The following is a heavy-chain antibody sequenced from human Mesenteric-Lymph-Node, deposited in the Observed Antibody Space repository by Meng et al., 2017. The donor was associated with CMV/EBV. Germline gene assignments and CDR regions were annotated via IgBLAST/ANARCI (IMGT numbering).Heavy chain of an antibody. J-gene: IGHJ4*02. CDR3: ARGDYYFDY. CDR2: ISSSGISSSGSTI. V-gene: IGHV3-11*01. CDR1: GFTFSDYY. Sequence: GSLRLSCAASGFTFSDYYMSWISQAPGKGLEWVSYISSSGISSSGSTIYYADSVKGRFTISRDNAKNSLYLQMNSLRAEDTAVYYCARGDYYFDYWGQGTLVTVSS.